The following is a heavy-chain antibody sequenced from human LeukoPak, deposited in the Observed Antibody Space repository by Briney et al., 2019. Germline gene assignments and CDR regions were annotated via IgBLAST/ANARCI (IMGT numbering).Heavy chain of an antibody. CDR1: GGSISSYY. V-gene: IGHV4-59*01. D-gene: IGHD7-27*01. CDR2: IYYSGST. CDR3: ARGLGQADY. J-gene: IGHJ4*02. Sequence: SETLSLTCTVSGGSISSYYWSWIRQPPGKGLEWIGYIYYSGSTNHIPSLKSRVTISVDTSKNQFSLRLNSVTAADTAVYYCARGLGQADYWGQGTLVTVSS.